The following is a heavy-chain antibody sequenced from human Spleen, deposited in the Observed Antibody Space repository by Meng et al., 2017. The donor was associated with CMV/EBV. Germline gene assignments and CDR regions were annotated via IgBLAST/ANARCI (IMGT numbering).Heavy chain of an antibody. Sequence: GESLKISCAASGFTFSNYEMNWVRQAPGQGLEWVSYISTSGSTMYYADSVKGRFTVSRDNAKNSLYLQMNSLRAEDTAVYYCAIFGVVIHGMDVWGQGTTVTVSS. CDR3: AIFGVVIHGMDV. CDR1: GFTFSNYE. D-gene: IGHD3-3*01. V-gene: IGHV3-48*03. CDR2: ISTSGSTM. J-gene: IGHJ6*02.